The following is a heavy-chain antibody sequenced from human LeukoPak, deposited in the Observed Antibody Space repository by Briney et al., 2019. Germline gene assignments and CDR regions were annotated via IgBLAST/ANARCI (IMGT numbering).Heavy chain of an antibody. CDR2: MNPNSGNT. V-gene: IGHV1-8*01. Sequence: PGASVKVSCKASGYTFTSYDINWVRQATGQGLEWMGWMNPNSGNTGYAQKFQGRVTMTRNTSISTAYMELSSLRSEDTAVYYCAREPSRRGYDILTGSDYWGQGTLVTVSS. CDR3: AREPSRRGYDILTGSDY. CDR1: GYTFTSYD. J-gene: IGHJ4*02. D-gene: IGHD3-9*01.